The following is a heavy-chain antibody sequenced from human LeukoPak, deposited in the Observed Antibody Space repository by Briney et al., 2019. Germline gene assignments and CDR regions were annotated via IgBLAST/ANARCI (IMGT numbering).Heavy chain of an antibody. J-gene: IGHJ6*02. V-gene: IGHV3-7*01. CDR1: GFSFSSYW. D-gene: IGHD2-2*01. CDR2: IKQDGSEN. CDR3: AREGGDCSSTSCYWVYYYYYGMDV. Sequence: GGSLRLSCAASGFSFSSYWMSWVRQPPGKGLEWVGNIKQDGSENYYVDSVKGRFTISRDNAKNSLYLQMNSLRAEDTAVYYCAREGGDCSSTSCYWVYYYYYGMDVWGQGTTVTVSS.